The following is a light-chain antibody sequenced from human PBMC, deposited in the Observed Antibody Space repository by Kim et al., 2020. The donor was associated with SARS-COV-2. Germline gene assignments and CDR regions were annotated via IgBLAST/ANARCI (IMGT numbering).Light chain of an antibody. CDR3: QQRSNWPRT. V-gene: IGKV3-11*01. CDR1: QSLSSY. Sequence: SPGQRATPTCTASQSLSSYLAWYQQKRGQAPRLLLYDTYTRATGIPARFSGSGSGTDFTLTISSLGPEDLAVYFCQQRSNWPRTFGQGTKLEI. CDR2: DTY. J-gene: IGKJ2*01.